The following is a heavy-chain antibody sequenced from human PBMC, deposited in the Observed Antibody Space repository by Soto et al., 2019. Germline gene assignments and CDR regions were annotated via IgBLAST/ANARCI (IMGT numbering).Heavy chain of an antibody. V-gene: IGHV1-3*01. D-gene: IGHD4-17*01. CDR1: GYTFTIYA. J-gene: IGHJ4*02. CDR2: INVGNGNT. CDR3: ARETYGESVY. Sequence: QVQLVQSGAEVKTPGASVKVSCKASGYTFTIYAMHWVRQAPGQGLEWMGWINVGNGNTKNSHKFQDRVSISRDTSASTVYMELSSLRSEDTAVYHCARETYGESVYWGQGTLVSVSP.